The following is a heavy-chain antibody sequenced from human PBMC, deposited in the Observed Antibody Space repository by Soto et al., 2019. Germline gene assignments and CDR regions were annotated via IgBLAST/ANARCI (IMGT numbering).Heavy chain of an antibody. D-gene: IGHD3-10*01. CDR1: GYTFTSYA. V-gene: IGHV1-3*01. CDR3: AREDGSGSSQNWFDP. Sequence: QVQLVQSGAEVKKPGASVKVSCKASGYTFTSYAMHWVRQAPGQRLEWMGWINAGNGNTKYSQKFQGRVTITRDTSASTAYRELSSLRSEDTAVYYCAREDGSGSSQNWFDPWGQGTLVTVSS. CDR2: INAGNGNT. J-gene: IGHJ5*02.